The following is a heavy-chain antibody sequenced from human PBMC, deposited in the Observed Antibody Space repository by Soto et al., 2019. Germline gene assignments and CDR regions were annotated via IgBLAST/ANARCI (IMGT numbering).Heavy chain of an antibody. D-gene: IGHD4-4*01. V-gene: IGHV1-2*04. Sequence: QVQLVQSGAEVKKPGASVKVSCKASGYTFTGYYMHWVRQAPGQGREWMGWINPNSGGTNYAQQFQGWVAMTRHTSISTAYMELSRLRSDDTAVYYCARSHRVRDSSQGFDPWGQGTLVTVSS. CDR3: ARSHRVRDSSQGFDP. J-gene: IGHJ5*02. CDR1: GYTFTGYY. CDR2: INPNSGGT.